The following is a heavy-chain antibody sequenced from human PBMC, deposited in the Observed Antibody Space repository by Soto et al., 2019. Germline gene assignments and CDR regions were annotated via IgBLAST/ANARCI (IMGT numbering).Heavy chain of an antibody. J-gene: IGHJ1*01. CDR3: ATDEYYDSSGYYYGPQY. Sequence: SETLSLTCTVSGSIRSYYWSWIRQPPGKGPEWIGYIYYSGSTNYNPSLKSRVSMSIDPSKKQFFLRLSSVTAADTAVYYCATDEYYDSSGYYYGPQYWGQGTLVTVSS. CDR2: IYYSGST. D-gene: IGHD3-22*01. V-gene: IGHV4-59*01. CDR1: GSIRSYY.